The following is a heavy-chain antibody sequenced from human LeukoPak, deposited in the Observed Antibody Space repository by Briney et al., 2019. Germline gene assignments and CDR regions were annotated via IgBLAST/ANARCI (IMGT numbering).Heavy chain of an antibody. CDR1: GFTFSDYY. CDR3: ARAWNDGFDI. D-gene: IGHD1-1*01. Sequence: GGSLRLSCAASGFTFSDYYMGWIRQAPGKGLEWVSYITNNGRTTYHADSVKGRFTISRDNAKNSLYLQMNSLRVEDTAMYYCARAWNDGFDIWGQGTTVTVSP. V-gene: IGHV3-11*04. J-gene: IGHJ3*02. CDR2: ITNNGRTT.